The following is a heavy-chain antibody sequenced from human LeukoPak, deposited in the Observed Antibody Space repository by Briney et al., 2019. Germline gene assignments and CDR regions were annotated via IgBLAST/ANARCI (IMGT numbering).Heavy chain of an antibody. CDR1: GFTVRSNF. CDR3: AKDTGDYYFDN. J-gene: IGHJ4*02. D-gene: IGHD3-16*01. CDR2: IYSGGST. V-gene: IGHV3-53*05. Sequence: GGSLRLSCAASGFTVRSNFLSWVRQPPGKGLEWVSDIYSGGSTYYADSVKGRFTISRDNSQNTVYLQMNSLRAEDTAVYYCAKDTGDYYFDNWGQGTLVTVSS.